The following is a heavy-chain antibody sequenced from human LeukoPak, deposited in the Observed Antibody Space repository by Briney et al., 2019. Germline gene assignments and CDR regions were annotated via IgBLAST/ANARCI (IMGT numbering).Heavy chain of an antibody. D-gene: IGHD1-26*01. J-gene: IGHJ4*02. CDR2: ISYDGSNK. CDR3: ARDPGGSYTFDY. Sequence: QPGRSLRLSCAASGFTFNSYGMHWVRQAPGKGLEWVAVISYDGSNKYYADSVKGRFTISRDNSKNTLYLQMNSLRAEDTAVYYCARDPGGSYTFDYWGQGTLVTVSS. V-gene: IGHV3-30*03. CDR1: GFTFNSYG.